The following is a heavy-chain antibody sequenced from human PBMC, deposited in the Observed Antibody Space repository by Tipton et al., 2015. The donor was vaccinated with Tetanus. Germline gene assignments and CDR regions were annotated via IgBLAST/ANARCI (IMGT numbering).Heavy chain of an antibody. Sequence: QVQLVQSGAEVKKPGASVKVSCKASGYTFTSYGLNWVRKAAGRGFEWMGWLNPKSGSAAYAPRFQGRVTMTTNTSITTAFMEVASLTYEDTAVYYCASGGSIRHGLDVWGHGTSVTVSS. CDR3: ASGGSIRHGLDV. CDR2: LNPKSGSA. D-gene: IGHD2-2*01. V-gene: IGHV1-8*02. CDR1: GYTFTSYG. J-gene: IGHJ6*02.